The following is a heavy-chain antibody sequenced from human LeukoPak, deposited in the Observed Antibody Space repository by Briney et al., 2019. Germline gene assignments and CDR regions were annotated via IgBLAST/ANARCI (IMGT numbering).Heavy chain of an antibody. CDR1: GFTFSTSE. CDR2: ISSSGSTI. Sequence: GGSLRLSCAGSGFTFSTSEMNWIRQAPGKGLEWVSYISSSGSTIYYAGSVKGRFTISRDNAKNALYLQMNSLRAEDTAVYYRARGRTRDGYTWGQGTLVTVSS. D-gene: IGHD5-24*01. J-gene: IGHJ3*01. CDR3: ARGRTRDGYT. V-gene: IGHV3-48*03.